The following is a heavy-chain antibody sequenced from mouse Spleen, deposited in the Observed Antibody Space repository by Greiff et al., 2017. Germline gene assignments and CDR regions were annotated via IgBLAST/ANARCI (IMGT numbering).Heavy chain of an antibody. Sequence: LQQPGSELVRPGASVKLSCKASGYTFTSYWMHWVKQRPGQGLEWIGNIYPGSGSTNYDEKFKSKATLTVDTSSSTAYMQLSSLTSEDSAVYYCTRSANYFGYWGQGTTLTVSS. D-gene: IGHD1-2*01. CDR3: TRSANYFGY. J-gene: IGHJ2*01. CDR2: IYPGSGST. CDR1: GYTFTSYW. V-gene: IGHV1S22*01.